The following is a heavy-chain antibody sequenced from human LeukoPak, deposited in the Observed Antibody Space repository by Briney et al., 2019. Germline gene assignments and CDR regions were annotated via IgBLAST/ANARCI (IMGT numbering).Heavy chain of an antibody. D-gene: IGHD3-22*01. V-gene: IGHV1-2*02. CDR3: ARDEKLNYDSSGYASENFDY. CDR1: GYTFTGYY. Sequence: ASVKVSCKASGYTFTGYYMHWVRQAPGQGLEWIGWINPNSGGTNYAQKFHGRVTMTRDKSISKAYMELSRLRSDDTAVYYCARDEKLNYDSSGYASENFDYWGQGTLVTVSS. J-gene: IGHJ4*02. CDR2: INPNSGGT.